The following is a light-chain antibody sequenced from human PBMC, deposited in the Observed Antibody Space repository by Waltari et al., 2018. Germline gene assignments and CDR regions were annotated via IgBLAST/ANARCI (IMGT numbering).Light chain of an antibody. V-gene: IGKV3-11*01. CDR3: QQRSNWPLST. Sequence: EIVLTQSPATLSMSPGERATLSCRASQSVGNDLAWFQQKPGRAPRLLIYDASNRATGIPARFSGSGSGTDFTLTISSLEPEDFAVYYCQQRSNWPLSTFGQGTKLEIK. J-gene: IGKJ2*01. CDR1: QSVGND. CDR2: DAS.